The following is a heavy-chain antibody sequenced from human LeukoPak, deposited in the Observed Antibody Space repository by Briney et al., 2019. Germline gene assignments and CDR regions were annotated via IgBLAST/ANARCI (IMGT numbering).Heavy chain of an antibody. V-gene: IGHV4-59*01. Sequence: SETLSLTCSVSGGSINNYYWSWIRQPPGKELEWIGYIHYSGSTNYNPSLKSRVTISVDTSKKQFSLRLSSVTAADTAVYYCATLRGAAFDYWGQGTLVTVSS. CDR2: IHYSGST. CDR1: GGSINNYY. J-gene: IGHJ4*02. CDR3: ATLRGAAFDY. D-gene: IGHD2-15*01.